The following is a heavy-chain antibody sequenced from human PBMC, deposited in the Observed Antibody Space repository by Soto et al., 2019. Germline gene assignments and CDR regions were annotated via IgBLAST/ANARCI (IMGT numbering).Heavy chain of an antibody. CDR3: VKEANDGYFHYYYGMDV. V-gene: IGHV3-64D*06. CDR1: GFTFISYA. Sequence: PGWSLRLACSSSGFTFISYAMHWVRQAPGKGLEYVSAISSNGGSTYYADSVKGRFTISRDNSKNTLYLQMSSLRAEDTAVYYCVKEANDGYFHYYYGMDVWGQGTTVTVS. D-gene: IGHD3-22*01. CDR2: ISSNGGST. J-gene: IGHJ6*02.